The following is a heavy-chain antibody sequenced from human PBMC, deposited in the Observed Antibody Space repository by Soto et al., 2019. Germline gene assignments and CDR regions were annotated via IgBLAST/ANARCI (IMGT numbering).Heavy chain of an antibody. J-gene: IGHJ5*02. CDR1: GFSLSTSGVG. D-gene: IGHD3-22*01. Sequence: QITLKESGPTLVKPTQTLTLTCTFSGFSLSTSGVGVDWIRQPPGKALEWLALIYWDDDKRYSPSLKSRLTIPKDTSKNQVVLTMTNMDPVDTATYYCAHSLIGYYYDSSGSNWFDPWGQGTLVTVSS. V-gene: IGHV2-5*02. CDR3: AHSLIGYYYDSSGSNWFDP. CDR2: IYWDDDK.